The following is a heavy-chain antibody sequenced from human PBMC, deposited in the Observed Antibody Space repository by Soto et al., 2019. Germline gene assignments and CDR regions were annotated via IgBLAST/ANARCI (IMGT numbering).Heavy chain of an antibody. Sequence: QVQLVQSGAEVKKPGSSVKVSCKASGGTFSSYAISWVRQAPGQGLEWMGGIIPIFGTANYAQKFQGRVTLSGDEAASTAYMELSSLRSEDTAVYYCAGQLVGVDCYYGTDVWGQGTTVTVSS. CDR2: IIPIFGTA. J-gene: IGHJ6*02. CDR1: GGTFSSYA. V-gene: IGHV1-69*12. CDR3: AGQLVGVDCYYGTDV. D-gene: IGHD6-6*01.